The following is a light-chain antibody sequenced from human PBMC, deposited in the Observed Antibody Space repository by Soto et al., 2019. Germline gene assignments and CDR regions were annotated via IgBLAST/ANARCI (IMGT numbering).Light chain of an antibody. V-gene: IGKV1-27*01. CDR3: QKYDSAPFT. Sequence: DIQMTQSPSSLSASLGDRITFTCRASQGISHFLAWYQQKPGKVPQLLIYESSTLQSGVPTRFSGSGSGTEFTLTISGLQPEDVATYFCQKYDSAPFTCGPGTKVDIK. J-gene: IGKJ3*01. CDR2: ESS. CDR1: QGISHF.